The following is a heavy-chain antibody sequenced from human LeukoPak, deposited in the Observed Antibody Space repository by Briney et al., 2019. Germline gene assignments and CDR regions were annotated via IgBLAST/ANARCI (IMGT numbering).Heavy chain of an antibody. J-gene: IGHJ5*02. D-gene: IGHD2-2*01. Sequence: ASVKVSCKASGYTFTSYGISWVRQAPGQGLEWMGWISAYNGNTNYAQKLQGRVTMTTDTSTRPAYMELRSLRSDDTAVYYCARGYCSSTSCHNWFDPWGQGTLVTVSS. CDR1: GYTFTSYG. CDR2: ISAYNGNT. CDR3: ARGYCSSTSCHNWFDP. V-gene: IGHV1-18*01.